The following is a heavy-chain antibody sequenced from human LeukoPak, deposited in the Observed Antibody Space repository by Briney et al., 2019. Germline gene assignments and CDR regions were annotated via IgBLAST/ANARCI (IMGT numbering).Heavy chain of an antibody. CDR3: AREPAAAGYYYYYGMDV. CDR1: GGSISSGDYY. CDR2: IYYSGST. V-gene: IGHV4-30-4*01. D-gene: IGHD6-13*01. Sequence: SQTLSLTCTVSGGSISSGDYYWSWIRQPPGKGLEWIGYIYYSGSTYYNPSLKSRVTISVDTSKNQFSLKLSSVTAADTAVYYCAREPAAAGYYYYYGMDVWGQGTTVTVSS. J-gene: IGHJ6*02.